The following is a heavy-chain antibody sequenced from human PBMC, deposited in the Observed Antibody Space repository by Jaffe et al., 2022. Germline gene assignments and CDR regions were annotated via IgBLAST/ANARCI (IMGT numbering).Heavy chain of an antibody. Sequence: QVQLQESGPGLVKPSETLSLTCAVSGYSISSGYYWGWIRQPPGKGLEWIGSIYHSGSTYYNPSLKSRVTISVDTSKNQFSLKLSSVTAADTAVYYCARGAGYYYYYMDVWGKGTTVTVSS. CDR3: ARGAGYYYYYMDV. J-gene: IGHJ6*03. CDR1: GYSISSGYY. V-gene: IGHV4-38-2*01. CDR2: IYHSGST.